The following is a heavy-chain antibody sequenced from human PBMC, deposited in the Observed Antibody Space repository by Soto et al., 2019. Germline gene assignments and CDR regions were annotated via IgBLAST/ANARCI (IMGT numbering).Heavy chain of an antibody. CDR2: ISGSGGRT. J-gene: IGHJ4*02. Sequence: EVQLLESGGGLVQPGGSLRLSCAASGFTFSSYAMSWVRQAPGKGLGWVSPISGSGGRTYSEDSVKARFTIPRDNSKNTLYLQMKSLRAEDTAVYYCAKGPGDGPFDYWGQGTLVAVSS. D-gene: IGHD7-27*01. CDR1: GFTFSSYA. V-gene: IGHV3-23*01. CDR3: AKGPGDGPFDY.